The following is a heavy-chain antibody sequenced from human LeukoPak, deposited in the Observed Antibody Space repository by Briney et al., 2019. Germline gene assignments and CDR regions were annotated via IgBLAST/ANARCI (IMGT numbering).Heavy chain of an antibody. V-gene: IGHV1-8*03. J-gene: IGHJ4*02. CDR3: ARGRGIAAATGGY. CDR1: GYTFTSYG. Sequence: ASVKVSCKASGYTFTSYGISWVRQAPGQGLEWMGWMNPNSGNTGYAQKFQGRVTITRNTSISTAYMELSSLRSEDTAVYYCARGRGIAAATGGYWGQGSQVTVSS. D-gene: IGHD6-13*01. CDR2: MNPNSGNT.